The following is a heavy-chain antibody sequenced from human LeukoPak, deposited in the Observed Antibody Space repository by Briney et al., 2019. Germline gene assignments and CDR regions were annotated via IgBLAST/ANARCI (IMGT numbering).Heavy chain of an antibody. Sequence: PSETLSLTCAVSGGSISSGGYSWSWIRQPPGKGLEWIGYIYHSGSTYYNPSLKSRVTISVDRSKNQFSLKLSSVTAADTAVYYCARVSGSPLMSYFDYWGQGTLVTVSS. CDR1: GGSISSGGYS. CDR3: ARVSGSPLMSYFDY. D-gene: IGHD1-26*01. CDR2: IYHSGST. J-gene: IGHJ4*02. V-gene: IGHV4-30-2*01.